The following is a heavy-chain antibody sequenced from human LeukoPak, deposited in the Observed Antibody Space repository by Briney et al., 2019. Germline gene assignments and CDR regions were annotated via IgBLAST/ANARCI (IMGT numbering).Heavy chain of an antibody. J-gene: IGHJ4*02. CDR3: AKVGSSYHSSGYYYFDY. D-gene: IGHD3-22*01. Sequence: GGSLLLCCAASGFTFSSYVMRGGRAAGGKGQGGVSVISGSGGSTYSAASVKGRFPISIDNSKNTLYLQMNSLRAEDTAVYYCAKVGSSYHSSGYYYFDYWGQGTLVTVSS. CDR1: GFTFSSYV. CDR2: ISGSGGST. V-gene: IGHV3-23*01.